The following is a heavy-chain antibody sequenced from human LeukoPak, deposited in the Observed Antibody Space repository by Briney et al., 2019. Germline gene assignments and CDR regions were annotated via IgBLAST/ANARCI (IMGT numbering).Heavy chain of an antibody. CDR1: GFIFSNYA. CDR3: ARAELYTAMVPNFDY. V-gene: IGHV3-30*04. CDR2: ISYDGSNK. D-gene: IGHD5-18*01. Sequence: GGSLRLSCAASGFIFSNYAMHWVRQAPGKGLERVTVISYDGSNKYYADSVKGRFTISRDNSKNTLYLQMNSLRAEDTAVYYCARAELYTAMVPNFDYWGQGTLVTVSS. J-gene: IGHJ4*02.